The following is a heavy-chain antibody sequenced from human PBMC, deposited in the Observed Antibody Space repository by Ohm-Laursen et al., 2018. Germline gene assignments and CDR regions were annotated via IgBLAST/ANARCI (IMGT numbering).Heavy chain of an antibody. V-gene: IGHV3-74*01. CDR3: ARFGVNHGMDV. CDR1: GFTFSSDW. Sequence: SLRLSCSASGFTFSSDWMHWVRQAPGEGLVWVSRIKGDGSETNYADSVKGRFTISRDNAKNTLYLQMSSLRAEDTAVYYCARFGVNHGMDVWGQGTTVTVSS. J-gene: IGHJ6*02. D-gene: IGHD3-16*01. CDR2: IKGDGSET.